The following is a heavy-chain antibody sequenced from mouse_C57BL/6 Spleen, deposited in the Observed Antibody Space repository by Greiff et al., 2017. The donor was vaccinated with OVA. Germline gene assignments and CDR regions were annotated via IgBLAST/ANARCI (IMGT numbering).Heavy chain of an antibody. D-gene: IGHD4-1*01. J-gene: IGHJ3*01. CDR2: FHPYNDDT. CDR3: AMNWEGALAY. CDR1: GYTFTTYP. V-gene: IGHV1-47*01. Sequence: QVQLQQQSGAELVKPGASVKMSCKASGYTFTTYPIEWMKQNHGKSLEWIGNFHPYNDDTKYNEKFKGKATLTVEKSSSTVYLELSRLTSYDSAVYYCAMNWEGALAYWGQGTLVTVSA.